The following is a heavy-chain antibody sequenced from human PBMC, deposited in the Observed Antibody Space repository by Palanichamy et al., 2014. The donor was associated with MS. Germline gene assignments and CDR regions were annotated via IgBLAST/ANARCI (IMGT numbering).Heavy chain of an antibody. J-gene: IGHJ3*02. Sequence: EVQLVESGGGLVQPGGSRETLLCSLWIHLQYLLDALGRQAPGKGLVWVSRIKSDGRSLSYADSVKGRFTISRDNAKTTLYLQMNSLRAEDMAVYYCAREQDGSGRQTDSFDIWGQGTMVTVSS. D-gene: IGHD3-10*01. CDR1: IHLQYLL. V-gene: IGHV3-74*01. CDR2: IKSDGRSL. CDR3: AREQDGSGRQTDSFDI.